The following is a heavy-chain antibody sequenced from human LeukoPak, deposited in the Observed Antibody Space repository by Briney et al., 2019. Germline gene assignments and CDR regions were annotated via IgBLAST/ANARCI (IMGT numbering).Heavy chain of an antibody. CDR2: IKSKTDGGTT. J-gene: IGHJ4*02. Sequence: GGSLRLSCAASGFTVSNAWMSWVRQAPGKGLEWVGRIKSKTDGGTTDYAAPVKGRFTISRDDSKNTLYLQMNSLKTEDTAVYYCTTDLLRPRLLRFLEWQDYWGQGTLVTVSS. CDR1: GFTVSNAW. CDR3: TTDLLRPRLLRFLEWQDY. D-gene: IGHD3-3*01. V-gene: IGHV3-15*01.